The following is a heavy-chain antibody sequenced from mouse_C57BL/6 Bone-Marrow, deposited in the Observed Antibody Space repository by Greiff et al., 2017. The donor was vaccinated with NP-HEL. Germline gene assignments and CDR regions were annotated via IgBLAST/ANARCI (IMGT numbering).Heavy chain of an antibody. D-gene: IGHD1-1*01. CDR3: SYYYGSSWYFDV. V-gene: IGHV1-81*01. CDR2: IYPRSGNT. J-gene: IGHJ1*03. Sequence: VQLQESGAELARPGASVKLSCKASGYTFTSYGISWVKQRTGQGLEWIGEIYPRSGNTYYNEKFKGKATLTADKSSSTAYMELRSLTSEDSAVYFCSYYYGSSWYFDVWGTGTTVTVSS. CDR1: GYTFTSYG.